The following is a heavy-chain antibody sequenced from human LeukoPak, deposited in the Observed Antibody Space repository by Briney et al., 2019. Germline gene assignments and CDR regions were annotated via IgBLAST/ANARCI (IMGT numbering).Heavy chain of an antibody. J-gene: IGHJ1*01. CDR1: GFTFSSYW. V-gene: IGHV3-7*01. CDR2: IKQDGSEK. Sequence: GGSLRLSCAASGFTFSSYWMSWVRQAPGKGLEWVANIKQDGSEKYYVDSVKGRFTISRDNAKNSLYLQMNSLRAEDTAVYYCARDRVGYDSSGYYPTEYFQHWGQGTLVTVSS. D-gene: IGHD3-22*01. CDR3: ARDRVGYDSSGYYPTEYFQH.